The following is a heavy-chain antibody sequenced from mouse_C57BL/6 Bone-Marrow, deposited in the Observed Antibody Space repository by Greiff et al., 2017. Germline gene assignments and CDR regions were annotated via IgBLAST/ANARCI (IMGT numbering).Heavy chain of an antibody. CDR2: ISNLAYSI. V-gene: IGHV5-15*01. CDR3: ARRLRFYAMDY. CDR1: GFSFSDYG. D-gene: IGHD1-1*01. J-gene: IGHJ4*01. Sequence: EVQLVESGGGLVQPGGSLKLSCAASGFSFSDYGMAWVRQAPRKGLEWVAFISNLAYSIYYAETVTGRFTISRENAKNTLYLEMSSLWSEDTAMYYCARRLRFYAMDYWGQGTSVPVSS.